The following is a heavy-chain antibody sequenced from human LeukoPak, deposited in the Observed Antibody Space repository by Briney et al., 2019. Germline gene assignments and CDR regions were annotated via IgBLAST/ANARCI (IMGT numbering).Heavy chain of an antibody. J-gene: IGHJ4*02. V-gene: IGHV4-59*01. CDR1: GGSISSYY. D-gene: IGHD1/OR15-1a*01. CDR2: IYYSGST. CDR3: ARGNNYFDY. Sequence: PSETLSPTCTVSGGSISSYYWSWIRQPPGKGLEWIGYIYYSGSTNYNPSLKSRVTISVDTSKNQFSLKLSSVTAADTAVYYCARGNNYFDYWGQGTLVTVSS.